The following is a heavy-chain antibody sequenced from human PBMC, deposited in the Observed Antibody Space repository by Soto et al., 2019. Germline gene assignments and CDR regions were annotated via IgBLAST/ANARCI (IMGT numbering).Heavy chain of an antibody. V-gene: IGHV3-23*01. D-gene: IGHD4-17*01. J-gene: IGHJ4*02. Sequence: EVQLLESGGDLVQPGGSLRLSCAASGFTFSTYAMSWVRQAPGKGLEWVSSISDSGGSTYYADSVKGRFTISRDNSKNTLYLQMNSLRAEDTAVSYCAKPYSDYVRFFDYWGQGTLVTVSS. CDR1: GFTFSTYA. CDR2: ISDSGGST. CDR3: AKPYSDYVRFFDY.